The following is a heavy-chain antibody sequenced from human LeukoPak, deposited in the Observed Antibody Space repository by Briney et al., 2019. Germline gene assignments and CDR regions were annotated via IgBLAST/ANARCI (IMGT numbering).Heavy chain of an antibody. CDR1: GFTFSSYS. V-gene: IGHV3-21*01. CDR2: ISSSSSYI. CDR3: ARDYSSSRLWFGELLTDY. Sequence: SGGSLRLSCAASGFTFSSYSMNWVRQAPGKGLEWVPSISSSSSYIYYADSVKGRFTISRDNAKNSLYLQMNSLRAEDTAVYYCARDYSSSRLWFGELLTDYWGQGTLVTVSS. J-gene: IGHJ4*02. D-gene: IGHD3-10*01.